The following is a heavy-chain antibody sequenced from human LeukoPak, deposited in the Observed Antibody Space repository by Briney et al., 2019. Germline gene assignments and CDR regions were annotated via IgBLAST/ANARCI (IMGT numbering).Heavy chain of an antibody. Sequence: SETLSLTCTVSGGSISSYYWAWLRQPAGKGLEWLGRLYPGVSTNYSPSLKGRPTMSVDTSKNQFSLKLTSMTAADTAVYFCARSAVTRAGVFDYWGRGTLVTVSS. D-gene: IGHD4-17*01. J-gene: IGHJ4*02. V-gene: IGHV4-4*07. CDR3: ARSAVTRAGVFDY. CDR2: LYPGVST. CDR1: GGSISSYY.